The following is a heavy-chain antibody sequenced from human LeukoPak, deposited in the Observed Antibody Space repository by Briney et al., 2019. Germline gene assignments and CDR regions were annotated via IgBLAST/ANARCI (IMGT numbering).Heavy chain of an antibody. CDR3: ARDRSPREWELPSFDY. V-gene: IGHV3-48*01. D-gene: IGHD1-26*01. J-gene: IGHJ4*02. Sequence: GGSLRLSCAASGFTFSSYSMNWVRQAPGKGLEWVSYISSSSTIYYADSVKGRFTISRDNAKNSLYLQMNSLRAEDTAVYYCARDRSPREWELPSFDYRGQGTLVTVSS. CDR2: ISSSSTI. CDR1: GFTFSSYS.